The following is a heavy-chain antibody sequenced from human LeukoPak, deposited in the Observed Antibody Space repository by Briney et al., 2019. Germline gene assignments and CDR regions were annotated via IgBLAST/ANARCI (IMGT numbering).Heavy chain of an antibody. J-gene: IGHJ4*02. CDR2: INRDGSTT. CDR3: ARDKKSGESSEIDY. CDR1: GFTFGNYW. D-gene: IGHD3-10*01. V-gene: IGHV3-74*01. Sequence: PGGSLRLSCAASGFTFGNYWVHWVRHAPGKGLVWVSRINRDGSTTNYADSVKGRFTVSRDNAKNTLNLQMNSLRAEDTAVYYCARDKKSGESSEIDYWGQGTLVTVSS.